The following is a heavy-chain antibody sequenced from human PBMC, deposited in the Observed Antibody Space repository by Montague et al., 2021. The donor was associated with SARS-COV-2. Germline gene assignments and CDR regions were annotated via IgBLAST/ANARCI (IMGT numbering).Heavy chain of an antibody. CDR3: TRLRDGVVPSSVLGVGPYFAYYYMDD. CDR2: INHVGST. V-gene: IGHV4-34*01. CDR1: GGSFSGYS. Sequence: SETLSLTCAVHGGSFSGYSCNWICQPPGKGLEWIGEINHVGSTNYNSSLKRRLPISTDTSKNQLPMKLTPVAATDTAIYYCTRLRDGVVPSSVLGVGPYFAYYYMDDWGKGTTVTVSS. D-gene: IGHD3-10*01. J-gene: IGHJ6*03.